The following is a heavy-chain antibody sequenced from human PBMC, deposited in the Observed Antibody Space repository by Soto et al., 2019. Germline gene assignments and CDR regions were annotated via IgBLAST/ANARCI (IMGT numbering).Heavy chain of an antibody. V-gene: IGHV3-30-3*01. CDR2: ISYDGSNK. CDR3: ARLSGRYSHFDY. Sequence: QVQLAESGGGVVQPGRSLRLSCAASGFTFSSYAMHWVRQAPGKGLEWVAVISYDGSNKYYADSVKGRFTISRDNSKNTLYLQMNSLRAEDTAVYYCARLSGRYSHFDYWGQGTLVTVSS. J-gene: IGHJ4*02. D-gene: IGHD1-26*01. CDR1: GFTFSSYA.